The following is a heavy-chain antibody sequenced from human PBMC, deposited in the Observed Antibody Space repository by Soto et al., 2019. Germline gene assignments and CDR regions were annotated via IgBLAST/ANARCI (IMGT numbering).Heavy chain of an antibody. CDR1: GFTFTRYS. Sequence: GGSLRLSCAASGFTFTRYSMNWVRQAPGKGLEWVSSISSTTNYIYYADSMKGRFTVSRDNAKNSVYLDMNSLSAEDTDVYYCARESEDLPSNFDYWGQGTLVTVFS. CDR3: ARESEDLPSNFDY. CDR2: ISSTTNYI. J-gene: IGHJ4*02. V-gene: IGHV3-21*01.